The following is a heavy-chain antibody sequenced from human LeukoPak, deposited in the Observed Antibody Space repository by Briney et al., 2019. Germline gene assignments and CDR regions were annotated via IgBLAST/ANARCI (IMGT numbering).Heavy chain of an antibody. CDR1: GGSISSYY. Sequence: SETLSLTCTVSGGSISSYYWSWLRQPPGKGLEWIGYIYYSGNTNYNPSLKSRVTISVDTSTNQFSLKLSSVTAADTAVYYCARVYSSGMDVWGQGTTVTVSS. J-gene: IGHJ6*02. CDR2: IYYSGNT. CDR3: ARVYSSGMDV. D-gene: IGHD2-21*01. V-gene: IGHV4-59*01.